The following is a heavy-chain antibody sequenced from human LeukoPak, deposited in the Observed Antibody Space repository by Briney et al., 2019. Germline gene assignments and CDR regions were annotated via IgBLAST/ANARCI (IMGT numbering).Heavy chain of an antibody. CDR1: GYTFTSYA. D-gene: IGHD2-15*01. Sequence: ASVKVSCKASGYTFTSYAMHWVRQAPGQRLEWMGWINAGNGNTKYSQKFQGRVTITRDTSASTAYMELSSLRSEDTAVYYCARERGGYCSGGSCYSTPYGMDVWGKGTTVTVSS. J-gene: IGHJ6*04. CDR3: ARERGGYCSGGSCYSTPYGMDV. CDR2: INAGNGNT. V-gene: IGHV1-3*01.